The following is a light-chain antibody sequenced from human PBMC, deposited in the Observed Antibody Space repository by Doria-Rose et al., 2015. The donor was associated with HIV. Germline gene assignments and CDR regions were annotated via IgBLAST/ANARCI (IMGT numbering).Light chain of an antibody. J-gene: IGKJ1*01. CDR1: QTVSTY. V-gene: IGKV1-39*01. CDR2: AAS. Sequence: DLQLTQSPSSLSASIGDRVTITCRASQTVSTYLNWFQQEPGKAPKLLIYAASRLQSGAPSRFSGSGSGTDFTLTISGLQPGDFATYYCQQTYSSPPWTFGQGTKVE. CDR3: QQTYSSPPWT.